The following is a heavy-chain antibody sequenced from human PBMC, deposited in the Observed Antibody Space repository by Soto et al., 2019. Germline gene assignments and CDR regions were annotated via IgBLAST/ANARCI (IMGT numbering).Heavy chain of an antibody. CDR3: ARLEGLATISYYFDF. Sequence: SETLSLTCSVSDDSINSDKYYWGWIRQPPGKGLEWIESVYYRGNAYYNPSLQTRVTISLDKSKSQFSLKLNSVTAADSAVYFCARLEGLATISYYFDFWGPGALVTVLL. J-gene: IGHJ4*02. CDR1: DDSINSDKYY. V-gene: IGHV4-39*01. CDR2: VYYRGNA. D-gene: IGHD3-9*01.